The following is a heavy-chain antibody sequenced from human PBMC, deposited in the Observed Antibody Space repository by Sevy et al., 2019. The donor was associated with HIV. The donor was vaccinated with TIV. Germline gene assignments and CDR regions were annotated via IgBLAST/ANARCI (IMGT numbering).Heavy chain of an antibody. CDR3: ARDIAARPRVFDY. Sequence: SETLSLTCSVSGGSISSYFWSWIRQPPGKGLEWIGNIYYTGNTDYNPSLKSRVTMSLDTSKNHFSLRLSSVTAADTAVYYCARDIAARPRVFDYWGQGSLVTVSS. V-gene: IGHV4-59*01. J-gene: IGHJ4*02. CDR1: GGSISSYF. CDR2: IYYTGNT. D-gene: IGHD6-6*01.